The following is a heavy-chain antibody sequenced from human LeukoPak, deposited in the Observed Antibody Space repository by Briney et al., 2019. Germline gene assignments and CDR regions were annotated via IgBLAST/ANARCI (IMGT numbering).Heavy chain of an antibody. D-gene: IGHD3-22*01. CDR3: ARDRGTYYYDSSGSN. Sequence: GGSLRLSCAASGFTFSSYSMTWVRQAPGKGLEWVSSISSSSSYIYYADSVKGRFTISRDNAKNSLYLQMNSLRAEDTAVYYCARDRGTYYYDSSGSNWGQGTLVTVSS. V-gene: IGHV3-21*01. CDR2: ISSSSSYI. J-gene: IGHJ4*02. CDR1: GFTFSSYS.